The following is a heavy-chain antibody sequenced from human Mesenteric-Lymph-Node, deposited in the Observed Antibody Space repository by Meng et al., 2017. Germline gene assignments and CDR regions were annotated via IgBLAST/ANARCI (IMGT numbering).Heavy chain of an antibody. CDR2: ISGGGGAT. V-gene: IGHV3-23*01. Sequence: GESLKISCAASGFTFSSYGMHWVRQAPGKGLEWVSAISGGGGATYYADSVKGRFIISRDNSKNTVDLQMNTLRADDTAIYFCAKDRGDTWRTASLFEPWGQGILVTVSS. D-gene: IGHD3-10*01. CDR1: GFTFSSYG. J-gene: IGHJ5*02. CDR3: AKDRGDTWRTASLFEP.